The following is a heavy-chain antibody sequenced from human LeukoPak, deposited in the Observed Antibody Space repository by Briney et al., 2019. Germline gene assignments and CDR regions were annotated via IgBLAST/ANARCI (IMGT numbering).Heavy chain of an antibody. V-gene: IGHV4-31*03. Sequence: PSQTLSLTRTVSGGSISSGGYYWSWIRQHPGKGLEWIGYICYSGSTYYNPSLKSRVTISVDTSKNQFSLKLSSVTAADTAVYYCARYGASNWFDPWGQGTLVTVSS. CDR1: GGSISSGGYY. CDR2: ICYSGST. J-gene: IGHJ5*02. D-gene: IGHD4-17*01. CDR3: ARYGASNWFDP.